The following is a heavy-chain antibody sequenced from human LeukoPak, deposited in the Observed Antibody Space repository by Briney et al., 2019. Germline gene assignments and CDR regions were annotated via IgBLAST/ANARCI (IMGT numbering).Heavy chain of an antibody. Sequence: PSETLSLTCTVSGGSISSYYWSWIRQPPGKGLEWIGYIYYSGSTNYNPSLKSRVTISVDTSKNQFSLKLSSVTAADTAVYYCARSNYDFWSGYWDYYFDYWGQGTLVTVSS. D-gene: IGHD3-3*01. CDR3: ARSNYDFWSGYWDYYFDY. CDR2: IYYSGST. J-gene: IGHJ4*02. V-gene: IGHV4-59*12. CDR1: GGSISSYY.